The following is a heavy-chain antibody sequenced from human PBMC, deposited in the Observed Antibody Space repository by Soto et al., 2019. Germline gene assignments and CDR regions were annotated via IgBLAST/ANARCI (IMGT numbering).Heavy chain of an antibody. Sequence: GGSLRLSCAASGFTFSSYWRSWVRQAPGKGLEWVANIKQDGSEKYYVDSVKGRFTISRDNAKNSLYLQMKRLRPEDTDLYYCARDWYYYDSRGPAYWRQGT. J-gene: IGHJ4*02. CDR1: GFTFSSYW. CDR3: ARDWYYYDSRGPAY. V-gene: IGHV3-7*01. CDR2: IKQDGSEK. D-gene: IGHD3-22*01.